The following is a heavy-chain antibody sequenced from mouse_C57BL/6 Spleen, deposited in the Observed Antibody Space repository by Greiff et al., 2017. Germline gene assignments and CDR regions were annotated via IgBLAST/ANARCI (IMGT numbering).Heavy chain of an antibody. Sequence: QVQLKQSGAELVRPGSSVKLSCKASGYTFTSYWMHWVKQRPIQGLEWIGNIDPSDSETHYNQKFKDKATLTVDKSSSTAYMQLSSLTSEDSAVYYCARFGLYAMDYWGQGTSVTVSS. J-gene: IGHJ4*01. CDR2: IDPSDSET. D-gene: IGHD3-1*01. CDR3: ARFGLYAMDY. CDR1: GYTFTSYW. V-gene: IGHV1-52*01.